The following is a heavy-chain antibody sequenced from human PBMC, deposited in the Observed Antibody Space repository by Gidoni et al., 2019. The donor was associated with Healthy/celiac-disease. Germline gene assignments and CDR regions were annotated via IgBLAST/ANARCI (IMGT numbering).Heavy chain of an antibody. Sequence: EVQLVESGGGLVQPGGSLRLSCAASGFTFSSYSMNWFRQAPGKGLEWVSYISSSSSTIYYADSVKGRFTISRDNAKNSLYLQMNSLRDEDTAVYYCARDLLCSSTSCYTGIGSDYYYGMDVWGQGTTVTVSS. V-gene: IGHV3-48*02. D-gene: IGHD2-2*02. CDR3: ARDLLCSSTSCYTGIGSDYYYGMDV. CDR1: GFTFSSYS. CDR2: ISSSSSTI. J-gene: IGHJ6*02.